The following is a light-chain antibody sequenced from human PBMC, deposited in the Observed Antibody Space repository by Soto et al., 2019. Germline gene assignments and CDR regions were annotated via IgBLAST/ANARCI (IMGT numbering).Light chain of an antibody. J-gene: IGLJ2*01. CDR3: CSYAGSSTPQAV. CDR2: EGS. V-gene: IGLV2-23*01. Sequence: QSALTQPASVSGSPGQSITISCTGTSIDVGSYNLVSWYQQHPGKAPKLMIYEGSKRPSGVSNRFSGSKSGNTASLTISGLQAEDEADYYCCSYAGSSTPQAVFGGGTKLTVL. CDR1: SIDVGSYNL.